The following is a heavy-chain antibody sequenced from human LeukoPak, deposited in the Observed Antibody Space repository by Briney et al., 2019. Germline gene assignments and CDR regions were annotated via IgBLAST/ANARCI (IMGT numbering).Heavy chain of an antibody. CDR2: IYHSGST. J-gene: IGHJ4*02. CDR3: ASRGIQLWLPQFDY. D-gene: IGHD5-18*01. V-gene: IGHV4-38-2*02. CDR1: GYSISSGYY. Sequence: SETLSLTCTVSGYSISSGYYWGWIRQPPGKGLEWIGSIYHSGSTYYSPSLKSRVTISVDTSKNQFSLKLSSVTAADTAVYYCASRGIQLWLPQFDYWGQGTLVTVSS.